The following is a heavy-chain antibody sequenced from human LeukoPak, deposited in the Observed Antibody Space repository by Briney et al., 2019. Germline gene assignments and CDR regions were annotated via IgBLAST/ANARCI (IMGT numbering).Heavy chain of an antibody. Sequence: SETLSLTCTVSGGSISGYYWSWIRQPPGKGLEWIGYISSSSGNTNYNPSLKSRVTISVDTSKNQFSLKLSSVTAADTAVYYCARVLTGYFPYFDYWGQGTLVTVSS. CDR2: ISSSSGNT. CDR1: GGSISGYY. CDR3: ARVLTGYFPYFDY. J-gene: IGHJ4*02. V-gene: IGHV4-59*01. D-gene: IGHD3-9*01.